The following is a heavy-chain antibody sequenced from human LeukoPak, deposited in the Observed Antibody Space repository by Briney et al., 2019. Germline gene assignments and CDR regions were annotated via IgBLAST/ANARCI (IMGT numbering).Heavy chain of an antibody. CDR1: GFTFDDYA. J-gene: IGHJ4*02. Sequence: GRSLRLSCAASGFTFDDYAMHWVRQAPGKGLEWVSGISWNSGSIGYADSVKGRFTISRDNAKNSLYLQMNSLRAEDTALYYCAKGGWRSSGWYSLDYWGQGTLVTVSS. CDR2: ISWNSGSI. D-gene: IGHD6-19*01. CDR3: AKGGWRSSGWYSLDY. V-gene: IGHV3-9*01.